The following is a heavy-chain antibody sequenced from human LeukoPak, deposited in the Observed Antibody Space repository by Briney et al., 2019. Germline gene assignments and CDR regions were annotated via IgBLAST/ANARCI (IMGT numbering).Heavy chain of an antibody. CDR3: AREEGVEQQLVFWNAFDI. V-gene: IGHV3-21*04. CDR1: GYTFNSYS. D-gene: IGHD6-13*01. CDR2: IRSSSSYI. Sequence: GGSLRLSCAASGYTFNSYSMNWVRQAPGKVLEGVSSIRSSSSYIYYADSVKGRFTISRDNAKNSLYLQMYSLRSEVTAVYYCAREEGVEQQLVFWNAFDIWGQGTMVTVSS. J-gene: IGHJ3*02.